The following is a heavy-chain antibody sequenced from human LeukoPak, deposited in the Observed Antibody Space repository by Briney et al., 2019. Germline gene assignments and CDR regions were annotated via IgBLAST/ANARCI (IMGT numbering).Heavy chain of an antibody. D-gene: IGHD3-16*01. CDR2: ISSSSSYT. CDR3: AREGGLRLTTRYFDY. CDR1: GFTFSDYY. V-gene: IGHV3-11*06. J-gene: IGHJ4*02. Sequence: GGSLGLSCAASGFTFSDYYMSWIRQAPGKGLEWVSFISSSSSYTNYPDSVKGRFTISRDNAKNSLYLQMNSLRAEDTAVYYCAREGGLRLTTRYFDYWGQGTLVTVSS.